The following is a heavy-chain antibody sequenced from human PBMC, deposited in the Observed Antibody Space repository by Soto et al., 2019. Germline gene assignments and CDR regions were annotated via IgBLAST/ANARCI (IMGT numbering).Heavy chain of an antibody. Sequence: PGGSLRLSCAASGFDFRIYAMNWVRQAPGKSLEWVAVMIGDGTSWDYADSVRGRFTISRDNSKNTLYLQMNSLRAEDTAVYYCAKDLRPDGRYDFDYWGQGTLVTVSS. V-gene: IGHV3-23*01. D-gene: IGHD1-26*01. CDR1: GFDFRIYA. CDR3: AKDLRPDGRYDFDY. J-gene: IGHJ4*02. CDR2: MIGDGTSW.